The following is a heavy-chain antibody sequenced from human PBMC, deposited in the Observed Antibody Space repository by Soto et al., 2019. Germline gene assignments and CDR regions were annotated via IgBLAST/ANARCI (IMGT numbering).Heavy chain of an antibody. D-gene: IGHD3-22*01. CDR1: GYTFTSYG. V-gene: IGHV1-18*01. CDR3: ARGANGYVSAKFDP. CDR2: ISAYNGNT. Sequence: ALVKVSCKASGYTFTSYGISWVRQAPGQGLEWMGWISAYNGNTNYAQKLQGRVTMTTDTSTSTAYMELRSLRSDDTAVYYCARGANGYVSAKFDPWGQGTLVTVSS. J-gene: IGHJ5*02.